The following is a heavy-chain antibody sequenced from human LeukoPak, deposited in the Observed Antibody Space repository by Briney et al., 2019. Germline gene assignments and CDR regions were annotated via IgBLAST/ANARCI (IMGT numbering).Heavy chain of an antibody. J-gene: IGHJ4*02. Sequence: PSETLSLTCTVSGGSISSSSYYWGWIRQPPGKGLEWIGSIYYRGSPYYNPSLKSRVTISVDTSKNQFSLKLSSVTAADTAVYYCARRGRGGGVVPAADLDYWGQGTLVTVSS. CDR1: GGSISSSSYY. D-gene: IGHD2-2*01. V-gene: IGHV4-39*01. CDR3: ARRGRGGGVVPAADLDY. CDR2: IYYRGSP.